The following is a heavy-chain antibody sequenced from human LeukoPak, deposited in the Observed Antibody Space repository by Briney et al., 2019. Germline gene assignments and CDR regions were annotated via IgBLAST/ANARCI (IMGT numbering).Heavy chain of an antibody. Sequence: KPSETLSLTCTVSGGSISSYYWSWIRQPPGKGLEWIGYIYYSGSTNYNPSLKSRVTISVDTSKNQFSLKLSSVTAEDTAVYYCARAAAGNFDYWGQGTLVTVSS. CDR3: ARAAAGNFDY. J-gene: IGHJ4*02. D-gene: IGHD1-1*01. CDR2: IYYSGST. V-gene: IGHV4-59*01. CDR1: GGSISSYY.